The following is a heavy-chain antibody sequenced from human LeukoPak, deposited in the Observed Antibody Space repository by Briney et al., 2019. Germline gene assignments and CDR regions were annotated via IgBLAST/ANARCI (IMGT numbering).Heavy chain of an antibody. Sequence: GGSLRLSCAASGLTFSGYAMHWVRQGPSKGLESVAVISYDGSNEYYADSVKGRFTISRGNSKNTLYLQMNSLSVEDTAVYYCARVGYYASGPFSYFDYWGQGTLVTVSS. CDR3: ARVGYYASGPFSYFDY. D-gene: IGHD3-10*01. V-gene: IGHV3-30-3*01. CDR1: GLTFSGYA. J-gene: IGHJ4*02. CDR2: ISYDGSNE.